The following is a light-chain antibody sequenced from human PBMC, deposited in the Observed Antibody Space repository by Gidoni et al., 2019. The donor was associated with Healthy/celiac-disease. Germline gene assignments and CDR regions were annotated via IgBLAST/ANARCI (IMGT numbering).Light chain of an antibody. V-gene: IGKV1-5*03. CDR3: QQYNTYPWT. CDR2: KAS. J-gene: IGKJ1*01. Sequence: DIQMTKSPSTLPASVGDRVTITCRASQSISSWLAWYQQKPGKAPNLLISKASSLESGVPSRFSGSGSGTEFTLTISSLQPDDFATYYCQQYNTYPWTFGQGTKVEIK. CDR1: QSISSW.